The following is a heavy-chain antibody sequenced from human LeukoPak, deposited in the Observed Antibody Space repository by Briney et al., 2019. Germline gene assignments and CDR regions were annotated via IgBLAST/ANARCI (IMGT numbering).Heavy chain of an antibody. CDR3: AEMATITMEGRY. Sequence: ASVKVSRKASGGTFSSYAISWVRQAPGQGLEWMGGIIPIFGTANYAQKFQGRVTITADESTSTAYMELSSLRSEDTAVCYCAEMATITMEGRYWGQGTLVTVSS. D-gene: IGHD5-24*01. CDR2: IIPIFGTA. CDR1: GGTFSSYA. J-gene: IGHJ4*02. V-gene: IGHV1-69*01.